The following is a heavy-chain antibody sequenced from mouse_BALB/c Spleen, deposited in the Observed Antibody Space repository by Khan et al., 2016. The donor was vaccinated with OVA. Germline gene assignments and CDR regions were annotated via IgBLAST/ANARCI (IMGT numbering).Heavy chain of an antibody. D-gene: IGHD3-3*01. Sequence: EVQLQESGPGLVKPSQSLSLTCTVTGYSITSGYGWNWIRQFPGNKLEWMGYISYSGSTNYNPSLTSRISITRDTSKHQFFLQLNSVTTEDTATYYCARMARIKYWGQGTTLTVSS. V-gene: IGHV3-2*02. CDR3: ARMARIKY. CDR2: ISYSGST. CDR1: GYSITSGYG. J-gene: IGHJ2*01.